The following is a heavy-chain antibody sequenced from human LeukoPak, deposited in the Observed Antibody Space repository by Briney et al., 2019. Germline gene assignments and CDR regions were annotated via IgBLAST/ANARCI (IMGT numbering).Heavy chain of an antibody. Sequence: GASVKVSRKASGYTFTGYYMHWVRQAPGQGLEWMGWINPNSGGTNYAQKFQGWVTMTRDTSISTAYMELSRLRSDDTAVYYCARLSGDYYFDYWGQGTLVTVSS. J-gene: IGHJ4*02. CDR2: INPNSGGT. CDR1: GYTFTGYY. D-gene: IGHD7-27*01. CDR3: ARLSGDYYFDY. V-gene: IGHV1-2*04.